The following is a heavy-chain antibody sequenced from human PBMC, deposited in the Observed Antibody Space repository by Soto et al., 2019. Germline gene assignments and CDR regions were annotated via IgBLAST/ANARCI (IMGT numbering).Heavy chain of an antibody. D-gene: IGHD5-12*01. CDR3: AKDARPDGYWAVDY. V-gene: IGHV3-23*01. J-gene: IGHJ4*02. CDR1: GFTFGTYT. CDR2: IYGNAARA. Sequence: PGGSLRLSCAASGFTFGTYTMNWVRQAPGKGLEWVSGIYGNAARAFYADSVKGRFTISRDNSKNTLFLEMNSLRAEDAAVYYCAKDARPDGYWAVDYWGQGALVTVSS.